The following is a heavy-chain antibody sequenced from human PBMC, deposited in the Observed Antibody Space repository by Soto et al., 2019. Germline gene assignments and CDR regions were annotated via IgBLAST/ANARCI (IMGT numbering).Heavy chain of an antibody. CDR1: GYTFTSYG. D-gene: IGHD6-13*01. V-gene: IGHV1-18*04. J-gene: IGHJ6*02. Sequence: ASVKVSCKASGYTFTSYGISWVRQAPGQGLEWMGWISAYNGNTNYAQKLQGRVTMTTDTSTSTAYMELRSLRSDDTAVYYCARDVMGGAAAGTAPDYYYYYGMDVWGQGTTVTAP. CDR3: ARDVMGGAAAGTAPDYYYYYGMDV. CDR2: ISAYNGNT.